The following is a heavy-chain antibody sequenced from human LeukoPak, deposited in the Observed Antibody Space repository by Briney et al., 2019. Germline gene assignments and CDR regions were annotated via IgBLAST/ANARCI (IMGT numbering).Heavy chain of an antibody. D-gene: IGHD5-12*01. CDR2: IYLSGHT. Sequence: SETLSLTCTVSGFSFSSGWYWGWIRQSPGKGLEWIGSIYLSGHTYYNPSLKSRVTMSVDTSNNQFSLRLSSMTAADTALYCCARQVATKGEWAFDIWGQGTMVTVYS. CDR3: ARQVATKGEWAFDI. J-gene: IGHJ3*02. CDR1: GFSFSSGWY. V-gene: IGHV4-38-2*02.